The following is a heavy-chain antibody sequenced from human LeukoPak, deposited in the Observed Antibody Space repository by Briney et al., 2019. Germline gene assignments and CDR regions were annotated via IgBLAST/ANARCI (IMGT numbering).Heavy chain of an antibody. D-gene: IGHD5-18*01. CDR1: GFTFSSYS. CDR3: AREMREDTAMVNFDY. J-gene: IGHJ4*02. V-gene: IGHV3-21*01. Sequence: GGSLRLSCAASGFTFSSYSMNWVRQAPGKGLEWVPSMSSSSSYIYYADSVKGRFTISRDNAKNSLYLQMNSLRAENTAVYYCAREMREDTAMVNFDYWGQGTLVTVSS. CDR2: MSSSSSYI.